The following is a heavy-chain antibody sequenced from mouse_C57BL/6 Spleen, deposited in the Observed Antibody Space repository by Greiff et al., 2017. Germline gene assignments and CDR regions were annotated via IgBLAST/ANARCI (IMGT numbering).Heavy chain of an antibody. V-gene: IGHV1-55*01. CDR3: ARGGSMITTGFAY. Sequence: QVQLQQPGAELVKPGASVKMSCKASGYTFTSYWITWVKQRPGQGLAWIGDIYPGSGSTNYNEKFKSKATLTVDTSSSTAYLQLSSLTSEDSAVYYCARGGSMITTGFAYWGQGTLVTVSA. CDR2: IYPGSGST. CDR1: GYTFTSYW. J-gene: IGHJ3*01. D-gene: IGHD2-4*01.